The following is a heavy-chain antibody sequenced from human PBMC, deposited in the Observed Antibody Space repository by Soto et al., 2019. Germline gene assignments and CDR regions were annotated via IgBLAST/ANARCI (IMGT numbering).Heavy chain of an antibody. CDR1: GFTFDDYA. CDR3: AKAASSGWYVGSDY. Sequence: EVQLVESGGGLVQPGRSLRLSCAASGFTFDDYAMHWVRQAPGKGLEWVSGISWNSGSIGYADSVKGRFTISRDNAKNSLYLQMNSLRAEDTALYYCAKAASSGWYVGSDYWGQGTLVTVSS. V-gene: IGHV3-9*01. CDR2: ISWNSGSI. D-gene: IGHD6-19*01. J-gene: IGHJ4*02.